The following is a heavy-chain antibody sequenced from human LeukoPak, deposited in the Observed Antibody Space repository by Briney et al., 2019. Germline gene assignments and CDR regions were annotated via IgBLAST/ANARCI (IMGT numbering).Heavy chain of an antibody. D-gene: IGHD3-22*01. CDR1: GFTFSSYA. V-gene: IGHV3-30-3*01. CDR2: ISSDGSSK. Sequence: GGSLRLSCAASGFTFSSYAMHWVRQAPGKGLEWVAVISSDGSSKYYVDTVKGRFTISRDNSKNTLYLQMNSLRAEDTAVYYCAKDLGITMIVVAPVDYWGQGTLVTVSS. J-gene: IGHJ4*02. CDR3: AKDLGITMIVVAPVDY.